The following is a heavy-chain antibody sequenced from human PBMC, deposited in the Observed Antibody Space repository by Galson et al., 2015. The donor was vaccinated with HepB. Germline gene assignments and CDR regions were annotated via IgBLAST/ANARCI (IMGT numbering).Heavy chain of an antibody. CDR2: ISYDGSNI. D-gene: IGHD6-13*01. V-gene: IGHV3-30*18. Sequence: SLRLSCAASGFTFSSYGMHWVRQAPGKGLEWVAVISYDGSNIYYADSVKGRFTISRDNSKNTLYLQMNSLRAEDTAVYYCAKDLYGEYSSSWYNWFDPWGQGTLVTVSS. CDR3: AKDLYGEYSSSWYNWFDP. J-gene: IGHJ5*02. CDR1: GFTFSSYG.